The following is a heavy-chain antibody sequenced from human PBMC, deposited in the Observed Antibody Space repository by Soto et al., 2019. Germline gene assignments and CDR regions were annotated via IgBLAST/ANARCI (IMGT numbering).Heavy chain of an antibody. CDR1: GGTFSSYA. CDR2: IIPIFGTA. Sequence: SVKVSCKVSGGTFSSYAISWVRQAPGQGLEWMGGIIPIFGTANYAQKFQGRVTITADESTSTAYMELSSLRSEDTAVYYCARDVENYDILTGYGMDVWGQGTTVTVSS. J-gene: IGHJ6*02. CDR3: ARDVENYDILTGYGMDV. V-gene: IGHV1-69*13. D-gene: IGHD3-9*01.